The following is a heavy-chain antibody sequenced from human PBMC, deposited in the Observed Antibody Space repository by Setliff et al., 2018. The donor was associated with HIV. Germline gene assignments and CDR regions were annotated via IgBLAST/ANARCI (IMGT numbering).Heavy chain of an antibody. Sequence: SETLSLTCAVSGGPISGYYWNWIRQPPGKGLEWIGFIYYGSRTNYSPSLKSRVTISADTSKNQFSLSLSSVTAADTAIYYCARLYYDSNGSFDSWGQGILVTVSS. CDR1: GGPISGYY. CDR3: ARLYYDSNGSFDS. CDR2: IYYGSRT. J-gene: IGHJ4*02. D-gene: IGHD3-22*01. V-gene: IGHV4-59*08.